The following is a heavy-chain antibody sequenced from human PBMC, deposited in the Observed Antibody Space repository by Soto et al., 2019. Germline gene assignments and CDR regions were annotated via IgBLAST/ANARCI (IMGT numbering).Heavy chain of an antibody. V-gene: IGHV3-23*01. CDR2: IGGSGAPT. CDR3: ASKLTFGSSSDY. D-gene: IGHD7-27*01. Sequence: EVQLLESGGGLVQPGGSLRLSCAASGFTFSNYAMNWVRRAPGKGLEWVSTIGGSGAPTYYADSVKGRFTISRDNSRNTLYLQMTSLRAEDTAIYFCASKLTFGSSSDYWGQGTLVTVSS. CDR1: GFTFSNYA. J-gene: IGHJ4*02.